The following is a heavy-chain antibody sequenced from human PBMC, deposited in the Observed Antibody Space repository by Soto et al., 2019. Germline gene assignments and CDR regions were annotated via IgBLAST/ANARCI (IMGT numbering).Heavy chain of an antibody. CDR1: GFTFDDYA. J-gene: IGHJ6*03. D-gene: IGHD3-3*01. CDR2: ISWNNGSI. CDR3: AKDGYDFWSGSDYYYYYMDV. V-gene: IGHV3-9*01. Sequence: GGSLRLSCAASGFTFDDYAMHWVRQAPGKGLEWVSGISWNNGSIGYADSVKGRFTSSRDNAKNSLYLQMNSLRAEDTALYYCAKDGYDFWSGSDYYYYYMDVWGKGTTVTVSS.